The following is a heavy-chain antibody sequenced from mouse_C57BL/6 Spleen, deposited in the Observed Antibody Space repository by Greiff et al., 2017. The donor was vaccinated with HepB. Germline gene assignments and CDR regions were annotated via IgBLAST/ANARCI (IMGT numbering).Heavy chain of an antibody. CDR2: INYDGSST. CDR3: ARTGTGGGFDY. CDR1: GFTFSDYY. Sequence: EVKLVESEGGLVQPGSSMKLSCTASGFTFSDYYMAWVRQVPEKGLEWVANINYDGSSTYYLDSLKSRFIISRDNAKNVLYLQMSSLKSEDTATYYCARTGTGGGFDYWGQGTTLTVSS. V-gene: IGHV5-16*01. J-gene: IGHJ2*01. D-gene: IGHD4-1*01.